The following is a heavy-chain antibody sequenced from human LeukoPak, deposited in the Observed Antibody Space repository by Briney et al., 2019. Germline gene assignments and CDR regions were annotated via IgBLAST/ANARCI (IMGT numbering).Heavy chain of an antibody. CDR1: GFDFSGSY. CDR2: IRSKPSSYTT. CDR3: TRQDCSGGSCSYVDY. D-gene: IGHD2-15*01. V-gene: IGHV3-73*01. J-gene: IGHJ4*02. Sequence: PGGSLRLSCAASGFDFSGSYMHWVRQASGRGLEWVGLIRSKPSSYTTVYAASVKGRFTISRDDSKNTAYLQMNSLKAEDTAVYYCTRQDCSGGSCSYVDYWGQGTLVTVSS.